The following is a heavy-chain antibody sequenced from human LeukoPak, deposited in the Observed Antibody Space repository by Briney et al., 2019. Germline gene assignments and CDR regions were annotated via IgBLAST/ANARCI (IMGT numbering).Heavy chain of an antibody. Sequence: GGSLRLSCAASGFTFSSSAMSWVRQAPGKGLEWVSAISGSGGSTYYADSVKGRFTISRDNSKNTLYLQMNSLRAEDTAVYYCAKVNGDYGRNWFDPWGQGTLVTVSS. CDR3: AKVNGDYGRNWFDP. J-gene: IGHJ5*02. V-gene: IGHV3-23*01. CDR1: GFTFSSSA. D-gene: IGHD4-17*01. CDR2: ISGSGGST.